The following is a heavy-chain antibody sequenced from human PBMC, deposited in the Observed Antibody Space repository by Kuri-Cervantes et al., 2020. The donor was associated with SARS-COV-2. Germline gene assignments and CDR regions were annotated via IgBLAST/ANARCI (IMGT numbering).Heavy chain of an antibody. J-gene: IGHJ5*02. D-gene: IGHD3-22*01. CDR3: ARGDSSGYGWFDP. CDR2: IYHSGST. Sequence: SETLSLTCTVSGGSISSYYWSWIRQPPGKGLEWIGSIYHSGSTYYNPSLKSRVTISVDTSKNQFSLKLSSVTAADTAVYYCARGDSSGYGWFDPWGQGTLVTVSS. V-gene: IGHV4-38-2*02. CDR1: GGSISSYY.